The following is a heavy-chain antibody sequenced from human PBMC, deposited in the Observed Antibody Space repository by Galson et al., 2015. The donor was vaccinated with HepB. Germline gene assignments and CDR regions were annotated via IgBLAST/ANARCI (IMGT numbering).Heavy chain of an antibody. CDR2: MNPNSGNT. D-gene: IGHD6-19*01. V-gene: IGHV1-8*01. J-gene: IGHJ4*02. CDR3: ARALSSGWEFDY. CDR1: GYTFTSYD. Sequence: SVKVSCKASGYTFTSYDINWVRQATGQGLEWMGWMNPNSGNTGYAQKFQGRVTMTRNTSISTAYMELSSLRSEDTAVYYCARALSSGWEFDYWGQGTLVTVSS.